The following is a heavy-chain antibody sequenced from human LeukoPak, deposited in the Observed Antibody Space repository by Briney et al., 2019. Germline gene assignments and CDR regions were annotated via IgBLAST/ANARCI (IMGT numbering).Heavy chain of an antibody. CDR2: IYSGGST. CDR3: ARESRGAFDP. Sequence: PGGSLRLSCAASGFTVSSNYMSWVRQAPGKGLEWVSVIYSGGSTYYADSVKSRFTISRDNSKNTLYLQMNSLRAEDTAVYYCARESRGAFDPWGQGTLVTVSS. J-gene: IGHJ5*02. V-gene: IGHV3-53*01. D-gene: IGHD3-10*01. CDR1: GFTVSSNY.